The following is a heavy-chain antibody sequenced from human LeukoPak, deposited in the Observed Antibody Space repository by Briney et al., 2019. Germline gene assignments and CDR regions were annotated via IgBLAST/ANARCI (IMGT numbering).Heavy chain of an antibody. V-gene: IGHV3-30*03. D-gene: IGHD6-19*01. CDR1: GFTFSSYG. CDR3: RAVAVSFDY. J-gene: IGHJ4*02. CDR2: ISYDGSNK. Sequence: GRSLRLSCAASGFTFSSYGMHWVRQAPGKGLEWVAVISYDGSNKYYADSAKGRFTISRDNSKNTLYLQMNSLRAEDTAVYYCRAVAVSFDYWGQGTLVTVSS.